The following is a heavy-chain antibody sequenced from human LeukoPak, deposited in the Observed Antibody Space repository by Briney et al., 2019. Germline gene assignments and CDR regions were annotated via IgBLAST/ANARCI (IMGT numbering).Heavy chain of an antibody. CDR3: ARDFGGWYTQSTYYFDY. D-gene: IGHD6-19*01. CDR1: GYTFTSYA. Sequence: ASVKVSCKASGYTFTSYAMHWVRQAPGQRLEWMGWINAGNGNTKYSQKFQGRVTITRDTSASTAYMELSSLRSEDTAVYYCARDFGGWYTQSTYYFDYWGQGTLVTVSS. J-gene: IGHJ4*02. CDR2: INAGNGNT. V-gene: IGHV1-3*01.